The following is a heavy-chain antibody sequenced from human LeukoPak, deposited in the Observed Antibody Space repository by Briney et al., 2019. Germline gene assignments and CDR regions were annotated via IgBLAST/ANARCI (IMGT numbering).Heavy chain of an antibody. CDR1: GGSFSTYY. CDR2: IYHSGST. V-gene: IGHV4-38-2*01. J-gene: IGHJ6*03. CDR3: ARVNSYYYMDV. Sequence: SETLSLTCAVYGGSFSTYYWGWIRQPPGKGLEWIGSIYHSGSTYYNPSLKSRVTISVDTSKNQFSLKLSSVTAADTAVYYCARVNSYYYMDVWGKGTTVTVSS.